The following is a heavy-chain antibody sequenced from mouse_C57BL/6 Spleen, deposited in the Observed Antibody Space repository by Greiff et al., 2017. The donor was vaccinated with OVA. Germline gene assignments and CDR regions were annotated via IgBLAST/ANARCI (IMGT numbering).Heavy chain of an antibody. CDR1: GYTFTGYW. CDR2: ILPGSGST. Sequence: QVQLKESGAELVKPGASVKLSCKATGYTFTGYWIDWVQQRPGHGLEWIGEILPGSGSTNYNAKFKGKATFTADTSSNTAYMQPSSLTAEDAANYCGARNHYYAMDYWGQGTSVTVSS. V-gene: IGHV1-9*01. J-gene: IGHJ4*01. CDR3: ARNHYYAMDY.